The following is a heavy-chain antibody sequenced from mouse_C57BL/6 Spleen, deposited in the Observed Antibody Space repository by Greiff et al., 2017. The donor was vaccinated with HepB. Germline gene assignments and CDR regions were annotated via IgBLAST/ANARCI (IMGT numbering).Heavy chain of an antibody. CDR1: GFNIKDDY. CDR3: TTLDGFSLYVDV. J-gene: IGHJ1*03. D-gene: IGHD2-3*01. CDR2: IDPENGDT. V-gene: IGHV14-4*01. Sequence: EVKLVESGAELVRPGASVKLSCTASGFNIKDDYMHWVKQRPEQGLEWIGWIDPENGDTEYASKFQGKATITADTSSNTAYLQLSSLTSEDTAVYYCTTLDGFSLYVDVWGTGTTVTVSS.